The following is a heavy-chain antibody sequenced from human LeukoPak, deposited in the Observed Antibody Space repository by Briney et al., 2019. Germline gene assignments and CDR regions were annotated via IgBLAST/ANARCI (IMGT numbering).Heavy chain of an antibody. Sequence: PGGSLRLSCAASGFTFSSYSMNWVRQAPGKGLEWVSSISSSSYIYYADSVKGRFTISRDNAKNSLYLQMNSLRAEDTAVYYCARHDPGYSSGWYSSHDAFDIWGQGTMVTVSS. CDR2: ISSSSYI. CDR3: ARHDPGYSSGWYSSHDAFDI. J-gene: IGHJ3*02. V-gene: IGHV3-21*04. CDR1: GFTFSSYS. D-gene: IGHD6-19*01.